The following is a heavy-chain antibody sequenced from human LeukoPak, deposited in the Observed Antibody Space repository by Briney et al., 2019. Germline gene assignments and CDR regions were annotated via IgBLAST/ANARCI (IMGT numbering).Heavy chain of an antibody. J-gene: IGHJ6*03. CDR3: AREDIVVVPAAIRPSYYYYYYMDV. Sequence: GGSLRLSCAASGFTFSSYSMNWVRQAPGKGLEWVSYISSRSSTIYYADSVKGRFTISRDNAKNSLYLQMNSLRAEDTAVYYCAREDIVVVPAAIRPSYYYYYYMDVWGKGTTVTVSS. CDR2: ISSRSSTI. CDR1: GFTFSSYS. D-gene: IGHD2-2*02. V-gene: IGHV3-48*01.